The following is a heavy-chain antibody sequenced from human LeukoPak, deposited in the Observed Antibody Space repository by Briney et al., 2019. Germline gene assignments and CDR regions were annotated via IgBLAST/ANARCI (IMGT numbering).Heavy chain of an antibody. D-gene: IGHD5-24*01. J-gene: IGHJ4*02. CDR2: IYYSGST. Sequence: PSQTLSLTCNVSGDSISGGNYYWSWIRQPPGKGLEWIGYIYYSGSTYYNPSLKSRITISVDTSKNQFSLKLSSVTAADTAVYYCARDRDGYNFIDYWGQGTLVTVSS. V-gene: IGHV4-30-4*08. CDR1: GDSISGGNYY. CDR3: ARDRDGYNFIDY.